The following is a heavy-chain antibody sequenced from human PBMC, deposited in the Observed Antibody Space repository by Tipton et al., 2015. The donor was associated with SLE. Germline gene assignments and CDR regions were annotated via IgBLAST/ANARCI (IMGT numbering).Heavy chain of an antibody. V-gene: IGHV4-59*08. D-gene: IGHD5-12*01. Sequence: QLVQSGGGVVRPGGSLRLSCTVSGGSISSYYWSWIRQPPGKGLEWIGYIYYSGSTNYNPSLKSRVTISVDTSKNQFSLKLSSVTAADTAVYYCARRLTRYSGYDYFDYWGQGTLVTVSS. CDR1: GGSISSYY. CDR3: ARRLTRYSGYDYFDY. CDR2: IYYSGST. J-gene: IGHJ4*02.